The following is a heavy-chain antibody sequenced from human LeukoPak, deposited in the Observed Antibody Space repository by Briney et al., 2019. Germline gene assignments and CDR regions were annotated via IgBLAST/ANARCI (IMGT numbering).Heavy chain of an antibody. CDR1: GGSISSSNW. Sequence: PSGTLSLTCAVSGGSISSSNWWSWVRQPPGRGLEWIGEISHSGITTYIPFLKSRVSMSMDRSKNQFSLKLTSVTAADTAVYYCAMSSGWFRLDQWGQGALVTVSS. J-gene: IGHJ4*02. CDR3: AMSSGWFRLDQ. V-gene: IGHV4-4*02. CDR2: ISHSGIT. D-gene: IGHD6-19*01.